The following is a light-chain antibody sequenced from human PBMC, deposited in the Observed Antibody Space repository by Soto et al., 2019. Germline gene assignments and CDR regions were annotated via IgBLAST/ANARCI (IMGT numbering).Light chain of an antibody. CDR1: QSVNSY. V-gene: IGKV3-11*01. Sequence: EIVLTQSPATLSLSPGDRATLSCRASQSVNSYLAWYQQKPGQAPRLLIYDASNRATGIPARFSGSGSGTDCTLTISSLEPEDFAVYYCQQRSNWPSTVGGGTKVEIK. CDR3: QQRSNWPST. CDR2: DAS. J-gene: IGKJ4*01.